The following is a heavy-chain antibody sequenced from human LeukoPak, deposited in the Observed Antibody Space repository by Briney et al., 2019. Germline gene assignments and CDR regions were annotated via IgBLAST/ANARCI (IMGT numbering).Heavy chain of an antibody. V-gene: IGHV3-11*06. CDR2: ISDSSSYT. CDR1: GFTFSDYY. CDR3: ARLYYYDSSGYYYGYYYYGMDV. J-gene: IGHJ6*02. D-gene: IGHD3-22*01. Sequence: GGSLRLSCAASGFTFSDYYMSWIRQAPGKGLEWVSYISDSSSYTDYADSVKGRFTISRENSKNSLYLQMNSLRAEDTAVYYCARLYYYDSSGYYYGYYYYGMDVWGQGTTVTVSS.